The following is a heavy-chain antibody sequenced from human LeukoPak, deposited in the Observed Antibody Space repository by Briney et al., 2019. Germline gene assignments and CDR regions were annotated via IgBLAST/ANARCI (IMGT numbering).Heavy chain of an antibody. V-gene: IGHV3-74*01. CDR2: INSDGSST. CDR3: ARGGSYSSNAFDI. Sequence: GGSLRLSCAASGFTSSSYWMHWVRQAPGKGLVWVSRINSDGSSTSYADSVKGRFTISRDNAKNTLYLQINSLRVEDTAVYYCARGGSYSSNAFDIWGQGTMVTVSA. J-gene: IGHJ3*02. CDR1: GFTSSSYW. D-gene: IGHD1-26*01.